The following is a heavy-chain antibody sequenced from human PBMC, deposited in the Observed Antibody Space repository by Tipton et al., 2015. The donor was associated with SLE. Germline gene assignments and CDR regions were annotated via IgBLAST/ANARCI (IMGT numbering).Heavy chain of an antibody. Sequence: SLRLSCAASGFTFSNYEMNWVRQAPGKGLEWVSYISSGGVTTYHADSVRGRFTISRDNGKSSLFLQMNSLRAEDTAVYYCARDSGNYCNGGVCRTAFDIWGQGTMVTVSS. CDR1: GFTFSNYE. V-gene: IGHV3-48*03. J-gene: IGHJ3*02. CDR2: ISSGGVTT. CDR3: ARDSGNYCNGGVCRTAFDI. D-gene: IGHD2-8*02.